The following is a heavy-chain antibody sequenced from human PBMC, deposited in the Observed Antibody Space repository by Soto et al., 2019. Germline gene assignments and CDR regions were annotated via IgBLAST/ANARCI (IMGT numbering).Heavy chain of an antibody. D-gene: IGHD6-19*01. J-gene: IGHJ4*02. V-gene: IGHV1-69*13. CDR2: IIPMFGTP. CDR3: ATSEGRGGCSFDY. Sequence: SVKVSCKASGFTFNRQDMRRVRQAPGQGLEWMGGIIPMFGTPHYAEKFQDRVTITADESTGTAYLELSSLTSEDPAVYYCATSEGRGGCSFDYWGPGTLVTVSS. CDR1: GFTFNRQD.